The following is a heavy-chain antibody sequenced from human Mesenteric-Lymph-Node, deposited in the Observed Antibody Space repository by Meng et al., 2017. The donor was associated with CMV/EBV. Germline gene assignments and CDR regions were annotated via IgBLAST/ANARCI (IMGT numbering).Heavy chain of an antibody. CDR2: IYSGATST. J-gene: IGHJ4*02. V-gene: IGHV3-23*03. CDR3: AKASCSSTTCSPDY. Sequence: GESLKISCASSGFTFSSFGMSWVRQAPGKGLEWVSVIYSGATSTYYADSVKGRFTISRDDSKNTLYLQMSSLRAEDTAVYYCAKASCSSTTCSPDYWGQGTLVTVSS. D-gene: IGHD2-2*01. CDR1: GFTFSSFG.